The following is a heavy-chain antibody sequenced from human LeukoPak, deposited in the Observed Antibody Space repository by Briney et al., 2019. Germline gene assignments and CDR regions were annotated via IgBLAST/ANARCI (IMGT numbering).Heavy chain of an antibody. V-gene: IGHV3-7*01. Sequence: QSGGSLRLSCAASGFTFSSYWVSWVRQAPGKGLEWVANIKQDGSEKYYVDSVKGRFTISRDNAKNSLYLQMNSLRAEDTAAYYCARWGSDSGYDYYAAGIDYWGQGTLVTVSS. CDR3: ARWGSDSGYDYYAAGIDY. J-gene: IGHJ4*02. D-gene: IGHD5-12*01. CDR2: IKQDGSEK. CDR1: GFTFSSYW.